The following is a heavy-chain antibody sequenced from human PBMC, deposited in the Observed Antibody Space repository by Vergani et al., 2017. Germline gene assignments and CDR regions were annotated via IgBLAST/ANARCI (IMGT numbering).Heavy chain of an antibody. J-gene: IGHJ6*02. Sequence: QVQLVESGGGVVQPGRSLRLSCAASGFTFSSYVMHWVRQAPGKGLESVAVISYVGSNKYYADSVKGRFTISRDNSKNTLYLQMNSLRAEDTAVYYCAKDPSSPTVTSDYYYYYGMDVWGQGTTVTVSS. V-gene: IGHV3-30*18. CDR3: AKDPSSPTVTSDYYYYYGMDV. CDR1: GFTFSSYV. D-gene: IGHD4-11*01. CDR2: ISYVGSNK.